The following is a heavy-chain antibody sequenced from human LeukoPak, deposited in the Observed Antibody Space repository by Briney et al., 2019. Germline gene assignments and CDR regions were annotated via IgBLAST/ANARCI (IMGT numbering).Heavy chain of an antibody. CDR2: IYYSGST. Sequence: KAGGSLRLSCAASGFTVSSNYMSWVRQAPGKGLEWIGSIYYSGSTYYNPSLKSRVTISVDTSKNRFSLKLSSVTAADTAVYYCAAPSGSTDYWGQGTLVTVSS. V-gene: IGHV4-59*05. CDR1: GFTVSSNY. J-gene: IGHJ4*02. D-gene: IGHD3-22*01. CDR3: AAPSGSTDY.